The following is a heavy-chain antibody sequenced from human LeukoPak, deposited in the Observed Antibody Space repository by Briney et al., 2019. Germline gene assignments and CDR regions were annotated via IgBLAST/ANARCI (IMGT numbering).Heavy chain of an antibody. Sequence: TGGSLRLSCTASGFTFSSYGMYWVRQAPGKGLEWVAFIRYDGSNKHYADSVKGRFTISRDNSKNTLYLQMNSLRAEDTAVYYCVRWYGGSGLENYYYYMDVWGKGTTVTISS. CDR2: IRYDGSNK. J-gene: IGHJ6*03. D-gene: IGHD3-10*01. CDR3: VRWYGGSGLENYYYYMDV. V-gene: IGHV3-30*02. CDR1: GFTFSSYG.